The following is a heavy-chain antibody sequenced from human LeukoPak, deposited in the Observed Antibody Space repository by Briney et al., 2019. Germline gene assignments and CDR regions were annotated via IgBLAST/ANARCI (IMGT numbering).Heavy chain of an antibody. J-gene: IGHJ4*02. V-gene: IGHV3-20*04. CDR3: VRERFHGSGAPKFDF. CDR1: GFTFDDYG. CDR2: INWNGGST. D-gene: IGHD3-10*01. Sequence: GGSLRLSCAASGFTFDDYGMSWVRQAPGKGLEWVSGINWNGGSTGYADSVKGRFTISRDNAKNPLYLQMNSLRAEDTALYYCVRERFHGSGAPKFDFWGRGTLLTVSS.